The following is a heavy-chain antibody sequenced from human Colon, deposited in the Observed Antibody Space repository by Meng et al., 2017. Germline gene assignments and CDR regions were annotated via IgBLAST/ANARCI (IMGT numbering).Heavy chain of an antibody. J-gene: IGHJ4*02. CDR1: GGSISNGFSF. CDR3: ARGSGTLRHFDY. Sequence: PLGVSGSGLGKPSQTLSPTCTVSGGSISNGFSFWSWIRPHPLKGLEWIGSVSHTGSTSYNPSIQSLVTISRDTPKNQFSLNLTSVTAADTAVYFCARGSGTLRHFDYWGQGTLVTVSS. D-gene: IGHD1-26*01. V-gene: IGHV4-31*01. CDR2: VSHTGST.